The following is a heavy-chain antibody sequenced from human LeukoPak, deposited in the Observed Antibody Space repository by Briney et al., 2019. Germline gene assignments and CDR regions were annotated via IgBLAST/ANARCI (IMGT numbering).Heavy chain of an antibody. CDR2: ISGSGGST. CDR3: AISLPRPYYYDSSAKGY. D-gene: IGHD3-22*01. V-gene: IGHV3-23*01. CDR1: GFTFSSYA. Sequence: GGSLRLSCAASGFTFSSYAMSWVRQAPGKGLEWVSAISGSGGSTYYADSVKGRFTISRDNSKNTLYLQMNSLRAEDTAVYYCAISLPRPYYYDSSAKGYWGQGTLVTVSS. J-gene: IGHJ4*02.